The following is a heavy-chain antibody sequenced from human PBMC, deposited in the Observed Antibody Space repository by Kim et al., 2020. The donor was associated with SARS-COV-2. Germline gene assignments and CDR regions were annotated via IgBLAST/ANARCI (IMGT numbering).Heavy chain of an antibody. CDR3: ARARGPNY. V-gene: IGHV3-7*01. D-gene: IGHD5-12*01. J-gene: IGHJ4*02. CDR2: IKQDGSEK. Sequence: GGSLRLSCAASGFSFSTYWMTWVRQAPGKGLEWVANIKQDGSEKYYVDSVKGRFTISRDNAKKSLSLQMNSLRAEVTAVYYCARARGPNYWGQGTLVTVSS. CDR1: GFSFSTYW.